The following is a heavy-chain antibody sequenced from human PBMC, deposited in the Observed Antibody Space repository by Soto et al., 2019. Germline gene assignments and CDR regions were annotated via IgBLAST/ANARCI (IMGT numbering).Heavy chain of an antibody. CDR3: ARDTEDYYDSSGYFHRYFDY. Sequence: PSASLALACPVSGGSISRNEYYWSWIRQPPGKCVEWIGYIYYSGSTYYNPSLKSRLTISVDKSKNQCSLKLRSVTAADTAVYYCARDTEDYYDSSGYFHRYFDYWGQGTLVTVSA. CDR1: GGSISRNEYY. CDR2: IYYSGST. V-gene: IGHV4-30-4*02. D-gene: IGHD3-22*01. J-gene: IGHJ4*02.